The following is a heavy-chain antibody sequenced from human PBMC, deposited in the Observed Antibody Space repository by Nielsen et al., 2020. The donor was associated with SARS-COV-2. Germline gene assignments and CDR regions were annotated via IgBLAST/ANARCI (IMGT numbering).Heavy chain of an antibody. J-gene: IGHJ6*02. V-gene: IGHV1-2*02. CDR3: ARVESSWGLYYYGMDV. CDR1: GYTFTGYY. Sequence: ASVKVSCKASGYTFTGYYMHWVRQAPGQGLEWMGWINPNSGGTNYAQKFQGRVTVTRDTSISTAYMELSRLRSDDTAVYYCARVESSWGLYYYGMDVWGQGTTVTVSS. D-gene: IGHD3-16*01. CDR2: INPNSGGT.